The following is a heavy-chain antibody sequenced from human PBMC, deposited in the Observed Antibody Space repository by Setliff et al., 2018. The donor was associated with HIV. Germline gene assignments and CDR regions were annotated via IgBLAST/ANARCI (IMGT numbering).Heavy chain of an antibody. D-gene: IGHD3-9*01. Sequence: SETMSLTCTVSGDSISNYHWSWIRQPPGKGLEWIGYISDSGSTYYNPSLTSRFTISLDTSKNQFSLKLRSVTAADTAVYYCARDGAYYEFLTYYYPRYSFDLLGQGTLVTVSS. CDR2: ISDSGST. CDR3: ARDGAYYEFLTYYYPRYSFDL. J-gene: IGHJ4*02. CDR1: GDSISNYH. V-gene: IGHV4-59*12.